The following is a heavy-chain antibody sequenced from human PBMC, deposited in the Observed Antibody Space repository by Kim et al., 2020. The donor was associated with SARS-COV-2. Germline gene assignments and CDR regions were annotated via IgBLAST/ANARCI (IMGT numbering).Heavy chain of an antibody. CDR1: GGSISSYY. V-gene: IGHV4-59*08. J-gene: IGHJ3*02. CDR3: ARVHRITFFGVVIIDAFDI. CDR2: IYYSGST. D-gene: IGHD3-3*01. Sequence: SETLSLTCTVSGGSISSYYWSWIRQPPGKGLEWIGYIYYSGSTNYNPSLKSRVTISVDTSKNQFSLKLSSVTAADTAVYYCARVHRITFFGVVIIDAFDIWGQGTMVTVSS.